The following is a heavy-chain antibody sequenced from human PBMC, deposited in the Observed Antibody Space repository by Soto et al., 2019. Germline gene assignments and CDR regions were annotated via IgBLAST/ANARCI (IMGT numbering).Heavy chain of an antibody. CDR3: ARVNYYDKAGTLGAFDI. D-gene: IGHD3-22*01. CDR2: IIPIFGTA. CDR1: GGTFSSYA. J-gene: IGHJ3*02. Sequence: QVQLVQSGAEVKKPGSPVKVSCKASGGTFSSYAISWVRQAPGQGLEWMGGIIPIFGTANYAQKFQGRVTITADESTSTAYMELSSLRSEDTAVYYCARVNYYDKAGTLGAFDIWGQGTMVTVSS. V-gene: IGHV1-69*01.